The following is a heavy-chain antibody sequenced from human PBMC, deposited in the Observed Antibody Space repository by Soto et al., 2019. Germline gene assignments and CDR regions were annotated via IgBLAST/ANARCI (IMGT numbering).Heavy chain of an antibody. CDR2: ISYDGSNK. Sequence: QVQLVESGGGVVQPGRSLRLSCAASGFTFSSYAMHWVRQAPGKGLEWVAVISYDGSNKYYADSVKGRFTISRDNSKNRLYLQMNSLRAEDTAVYYCARGGEIAVAGTVDYWGQGTLVTVSS. CDR1: GFTFSSYA. J-gene: IGHJ4*02. D-gene: IGHD6-19*01. V-gene: IGHV3-30-3*01. CDR3: ARGGEIAVAGTVDY.